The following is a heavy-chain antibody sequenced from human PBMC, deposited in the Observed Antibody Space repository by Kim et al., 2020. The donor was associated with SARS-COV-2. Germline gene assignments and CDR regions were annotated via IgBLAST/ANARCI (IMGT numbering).Heavy chain of an antibody. CDR1: GGSISSYY. J-gene: IGHJ6*02. V-gene: IGHV4-59*08. CDR2: IYYSGST. CDR3: ARSFLVVAANRMPYGMDV. D-gene: IGHD2-15*01. Sequence: SETLSLTCTVSGGSISSYYWSWIRQPPGKGLEWIGYIYYSGSTNYNPSLKSRITISVDTSKNQFSLKLSSVTAADTAVYYCARSFLVVAANRMPYGMDVWGQGTTVTVSS.